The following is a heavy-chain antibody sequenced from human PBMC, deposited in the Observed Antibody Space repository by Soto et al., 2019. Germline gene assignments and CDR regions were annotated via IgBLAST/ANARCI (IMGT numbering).Heavy chain of an antibody. J-gene: IGHJ6*03. CDR2: IKQDGSEK. Sequence: GGSLRLSCAASGFTFSSYWMSWVRQAPGKGLEWVANIKQDGSEKYYVDSVKGRFTISRDNAKNSLYLQMNSLRAEDTAVYYCARSPSDYARLDYYYYMDVWGKGTTVTVSS. V-gene: IGHV3-7*01. CDR1: GFTFSSYW. CDR3: ARSPSDYARLDYYYYMDV. D-gene: IGHD4-17*01.